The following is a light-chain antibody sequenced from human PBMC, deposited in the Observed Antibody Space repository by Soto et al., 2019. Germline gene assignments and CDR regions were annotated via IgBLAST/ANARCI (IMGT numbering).Light chain of an antibody. CDR3: QQYNNRPPWT. V-gene: IGKV3-15*01. Sequence: EILMTQSPATLSVSPGERATLSCRASQSVGSNLAWYQQKPGQAPRLLMYGASTRATGVPARFSGSGSGAEFTLTISSLQSEDFAVYYCQQYNNRPPWTFGQGTRWIS. J-gene: IGKJ1*01. CDR2: GAS. CDR1: QSVGSN.